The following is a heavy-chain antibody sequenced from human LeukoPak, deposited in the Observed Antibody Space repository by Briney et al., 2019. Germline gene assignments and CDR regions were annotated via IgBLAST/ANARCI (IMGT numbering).Heavy chain of an antibody. D-gene: IGHD1-26*01. Sequence: SETLSLTCAVYGGSFSGYYWSWIRQPPGKGLEWIGEINHSGSTNYNPSLKSRVTISVDTSKNQFSLKLSSVTAADTAVYYCARVRYSGSYPFDNWGQGTLVTVSP. CDR2: INHSGST. V-gene: IGHV4-34*01. CDR3: ARVRYSGSYPFDN. CDR1: GGSFSGYY. J-gene: IGHJ4*02.